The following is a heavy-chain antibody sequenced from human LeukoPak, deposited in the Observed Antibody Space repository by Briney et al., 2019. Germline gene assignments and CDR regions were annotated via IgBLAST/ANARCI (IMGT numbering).Heavy chain of an antibody. Sequence: GGSLRLSCAASGFTFSSHAMSWVRQAPGKGLEWVSAISSSGGTTYYADSVKGRFTVSRDNSKNTLNLQMSSLRAEDTAVYYCATSAEEDYSVAYWGQGTLVTVSS. V-gene: IGHV3-23*01. CDR3: ATSAEEDYSVAY. CDR2: ISSSGGTT. J-gene: IGHJ4*02. D-gene: IGHD3-10*01. CDR1: GFTFSSHA.